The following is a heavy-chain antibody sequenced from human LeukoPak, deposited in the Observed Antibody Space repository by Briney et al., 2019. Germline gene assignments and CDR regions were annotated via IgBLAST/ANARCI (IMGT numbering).Heavy chain of an antibody. V-gene: IGHV4-39*01. D-gene: IGHD5-24*01. Sequence: SETLSLTCTVSGGSISSSTYYWGWIRQSPGRGLDWIGSMYYTGSPYYNPSLKSRVTISVDPSKKKFSLKLTSVTAADTAVYYCARLRRDGHNPRPYYFDYWGQGILITVSS. CDR1: GGSISSSTYY. CDR2: MYYTGSP. J-gene: IGHJ4*02. CDR3: ARLRRDGHNPRPYYFDY.